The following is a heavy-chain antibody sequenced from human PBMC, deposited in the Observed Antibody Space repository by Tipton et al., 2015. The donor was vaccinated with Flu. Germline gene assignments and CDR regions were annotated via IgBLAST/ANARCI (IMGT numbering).Heavy chain of an antibody. Sequence: QLVQSGAEVKKPGASVKVSCKASGYRFNTYAINWVRQAPGQGLEWMGWISPYSGDTNYAQKFQGRVTMTTDTSTNTADMELRSLKSDDTAVYYCARDEGAVDVSDAFDVWGQGTMVTVSS. V-gene: IGHV1-18*04. CDR1: GYRFNTYA. CDR2: ISPYSGDT. D-gene: IGHD2-15*01. J-gene: IGHJ3*01. CDR3: ARDEGAVDVSDAFDV.